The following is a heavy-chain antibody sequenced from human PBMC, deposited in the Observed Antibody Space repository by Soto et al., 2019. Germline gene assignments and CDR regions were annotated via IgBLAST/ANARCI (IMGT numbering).Heavy chain of an antibody. J-gene: IGHJ6*02. CDR2: IYYSGST. D-gene: IGHD3-3*01. Sequence: RIIKTPRKGLEWIGYIYYSGSTNYNPSLKSRVTISVDTSKNQFSLKLSSVTAADTAVYYCARVTTIFGVVDPSYYYYGMDVWGQGTTVSVSS. CDR3: ARVTTIFGVVDPSYYYYGMDV. V-gene: IGHV4-59*01.